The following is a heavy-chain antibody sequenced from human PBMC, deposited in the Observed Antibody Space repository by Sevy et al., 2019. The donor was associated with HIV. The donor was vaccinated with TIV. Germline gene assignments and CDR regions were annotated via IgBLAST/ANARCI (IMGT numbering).Heavy chain of an antibody. D-gene: IGHD3-22*01. V-gene: IGHV3-33*01. Sequence: GGSLRLSCAASGFTFSSYGMHWVRQAPGKGLEWVAVIWYDGSNKYYADSVKGRFTISRDNSKNTLYLQMNSLRAEDTAVDYCARDSFFYDSSGYSYYYGMDVWGQGTTVTVSS. CDR2: IWYDGSNK. CDR3: ARDSFFYDSSGYSYYYGMDV. CDR1: GFTFSSYG. J-gene: IGHJ6*02.